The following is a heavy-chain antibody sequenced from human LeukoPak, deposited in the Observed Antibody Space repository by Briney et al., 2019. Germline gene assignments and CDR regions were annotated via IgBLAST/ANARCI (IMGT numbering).Heavy chain of an antibody. D-gene: IGHD5-12*01. CDR2: ISAYNGNT. Sequence: ASVKVSCKGSGYTFSSYGLSWVRQAPGQGLEWMGWISAYNGNTNYAQKLQGRVTMTTDTSTSTAYMELRSLRSDDTAVYYCARGRASAGGYGGYDWGVWFDPWGQGTLVTVSS. CDR1: GYTFSSYG. J-gene: IGHJ5*02. V-gene: IGHV1-18*01. CDR3: ARGRASAGGYGGYDWGVWFDP.